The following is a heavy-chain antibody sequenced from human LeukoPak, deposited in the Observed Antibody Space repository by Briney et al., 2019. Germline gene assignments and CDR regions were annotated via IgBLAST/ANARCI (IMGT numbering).Heavy chain of an antibody. CDR1: GGSFSGYY. CDR3: ARVRVVRAYYYYYYMDV. CDR2: IYYSGST. V-gene: IGHV4-59*01. J-gene: IGHJ6*03. Sequence: PSETLSLTCAVYGGSFSGYYWSWIRQPPGKGLEWIGYIYYSGSTNYNPSLKSRVTISVDTSKNQFSLKLSSVTAADTAVYYCARVRVVRAYYYYYYMDVWGKGTTVTISS.